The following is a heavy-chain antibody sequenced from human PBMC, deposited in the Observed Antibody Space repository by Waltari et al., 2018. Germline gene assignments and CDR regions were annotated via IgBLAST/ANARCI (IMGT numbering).Heavy chain of an antibody. D-gene: IGHD1-7*01. CDR2: MNPNSGNT. J-gene: IGHJ6*02. CDR1: GYTFTSYA. V-gene: IGHV1-8*01. CDR3: ARKGRSNWNYGFRWDYYYYGMDV. Sequence: QVQLVQSGAEVKKPGASVTVSCTASGYTFTSYAINWVRLATGQGLEWMGWMNPNSGNTGYAQKFQGRVTMTRNTSISTAYMELSSLRSEDTAVYYCARKGRSNWNYGFRWDYYYYGMDVWGQGTTVTVSS.